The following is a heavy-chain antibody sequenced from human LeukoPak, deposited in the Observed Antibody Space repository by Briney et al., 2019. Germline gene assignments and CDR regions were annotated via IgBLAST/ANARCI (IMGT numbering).Heavy chain of an antibody. D-gene: IGHD7-27*01. J-gene: IGHJ6*03. Sequence: AAVKVSCKASGYSFSTFDINWVRQAPGQGLEWMRWLNPNTGKTGYAQKFQDRVTITGNSSISTVDMELSSLTSDDTAVYYCARGPLTGEHYHYYMDVWGKGTTVTISS. CDR3: ARGPLTGEHYHYYMDV. CDR2: LNPNTGKT. CDR1: GYSFSTFD. V-gene: IGHV1-8*03.